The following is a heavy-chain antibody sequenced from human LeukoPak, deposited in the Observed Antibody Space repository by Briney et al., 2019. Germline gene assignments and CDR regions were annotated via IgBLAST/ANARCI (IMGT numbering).Heavy chain of an antibody. Sequence: PSETLSLTCTVSSGSISSYYWSWIRQPPGKGLEWIGYIYYSGSTNYNPSLKSRVTIAVDTSNNPLPLKLSSVAAADTAVYYCARGGRSYYDSSGYYYSGGQGILVTVSS. D-gene: IGHD3-22*01. CDR1: SGSISSYY. CDR3: ARGGRSYYDSSGYYYS. CDR2: IYYSGST. V-gene: IGHV4-59*12. J-gene: IGHJ4*02.